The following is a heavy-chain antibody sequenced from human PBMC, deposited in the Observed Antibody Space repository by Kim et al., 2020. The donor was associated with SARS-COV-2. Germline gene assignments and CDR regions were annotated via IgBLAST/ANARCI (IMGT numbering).Heavy chain of an antibody. J-gene: IGHJ6*02. CDR1: GFTFSSYS. CDR3: ARDASWSAYYYGMDV. D-gene: IGHD3-3*01. Sequence: GGSLRLSCAASGFTFSSYSMNWVRQAPGKGLEWVSSISSSSSYIYYADSVKGRFTISRDNAKNSLYLQMNSLRAEDTAVYYCARDASWSAYYYGMDVWGQGTTVTVSS. V-gene: IGHV3-21*01. CDR2: ISSSSSYI.